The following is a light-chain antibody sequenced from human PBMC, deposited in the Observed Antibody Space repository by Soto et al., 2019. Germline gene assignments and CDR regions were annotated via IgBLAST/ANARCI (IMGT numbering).Light chain of an antibody. V-gene: IGLV1-47*01. CDR3: AAWDDSLSGYV. CDR2: RDN. Sequence: QSALTQPPSASGTPGQRVTISCSGSSSNIETNYVYWYQQFRGAAPNLLIYRDNQRPSGVPDRFSGSKSGTSASLAISGLRSEDEADYYCAAWDDSLSGYVFGTGTKVTVL. J-gene: IGLJ1*01. CDR1: SSNIETNY.